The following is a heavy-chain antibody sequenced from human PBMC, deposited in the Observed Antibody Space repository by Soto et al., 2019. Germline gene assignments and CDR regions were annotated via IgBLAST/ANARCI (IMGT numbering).Heavy chain of an antibody. CDR2: ISSSVSTI. Sequence: GGSLRLSCAASGFTFSDYYMSWIGQAPGKGLEWVSYISSSVSTIYYADSVKGRFTISRDNAKNSLYLQMNSLRAEDTAVYYCAGGYCSSTSCYIYYYYGMDFWGQGTMVTVSS. CDR1: GFTFSDYY. J-gene: IGHJ6*02. CDR3: AGGYCSSTSCYIYYYYGMDF. D-gene: IGHD2-2*02. V-gene: IGHV3-11*01.